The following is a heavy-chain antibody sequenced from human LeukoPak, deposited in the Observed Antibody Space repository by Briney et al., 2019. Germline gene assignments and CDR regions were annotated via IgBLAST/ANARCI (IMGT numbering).Heavy chain of an antibody. CDR3: ARNYYDSSGYYTVDY. CDR2: INPNSGGT. CDR1: GYTFTGYY. J-gene: IGHJ4*02. D-gene: IGHD3-22*01. Sequence: ASVKVSCKASGYTFTGYYMRWVRQAPGQGLEWMGWINPNSGGTNYAQKFQGRVTMTRDTSISTAYMELSRLRSDDTAVYYCARNYYDSSGYYTVDYWGQGTLVTVSS. V-gene: IGHV1-2*02.